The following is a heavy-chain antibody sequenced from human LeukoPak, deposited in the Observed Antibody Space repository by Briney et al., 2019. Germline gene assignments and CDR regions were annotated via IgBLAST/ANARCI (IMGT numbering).Heavy chain of an antibody. V-gene: IGHV1-2*06. J-gene: IGHJ4*02. CDR1: GYTFTDYY. Sequence: GASVKVSCKASGYTFTDYYMHWVRQAPGQGLEWMGRSNPNSGGTNYAEKFQGRVTMTRDTSISTAYMELSRLRSDDTAVYYCAREITGTSDYWGQGTLVTVSS. CDR2: SNPNSGGT. CDR3: AREITGTSDY. D-gene: IGHD1-20*01.